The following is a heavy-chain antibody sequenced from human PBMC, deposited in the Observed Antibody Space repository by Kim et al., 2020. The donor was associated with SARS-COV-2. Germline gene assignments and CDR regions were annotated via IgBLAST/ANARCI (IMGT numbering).Heavy chain of an antibody. Sequence: NPSLKSRVTISVDTSKNQFSLKLSSVTAADTAVYYCARGTRDYGAYYFDYWGQGTLVTVSS. CDR3: ARGTRDYGAYYFDY. V-gene: IGHV4-39*07. D-gene: IGHD4-17*01. J-gene: IGHJ4*02.